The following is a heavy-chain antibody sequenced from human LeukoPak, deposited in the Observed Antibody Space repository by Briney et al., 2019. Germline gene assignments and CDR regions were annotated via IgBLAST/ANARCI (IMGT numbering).Heavy chain of an antibody. J-gene: IGHJ4*02. CDR2: IYYSGST. D-gene: IGHD3-10*01. Sequence: SEPLSFTSPVPGGSISSYTWSWIRPPPGKGREWIGYIYYSGSTNYNPSLKSRVTISVDTSKNQFSLKLSSVTAADTAVYYCARDDYGSGILGYWGQGTLVTVSS. CDR1: GGSISSYT. V-gene: IGHV4-59*01. CDR3: ARDDYGSGILGY.